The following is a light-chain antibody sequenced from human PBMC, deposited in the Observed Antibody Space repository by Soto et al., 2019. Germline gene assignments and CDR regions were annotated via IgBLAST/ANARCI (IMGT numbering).Light chain of an antibody. CDR1: QGISSA. CDR2: GAS. Sequence: AIQLTQSPSSLSASIGDRVTITCRASQGISSALAWYQQKPGKAPSLLIYGASTLESGVPSSFSGSGSGTECTLTISSLQPEDFATYYCQHFNGYSRPFGQGTRLEIK. CDR3: QHFNGYSRP. J-gene: IGKJ5*01. V-gene: IGKV1-13*02.